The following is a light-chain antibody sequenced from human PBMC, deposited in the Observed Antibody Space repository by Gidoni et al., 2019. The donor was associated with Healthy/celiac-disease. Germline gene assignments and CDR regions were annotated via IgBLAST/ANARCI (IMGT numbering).Light chain of an antibody. CDR2: DVS. CDR3: SSYTSRSTNYV. V-gene: IGLV2-14*01. Sequence: QSALTQPASVSGSPGQSITISCPGTSSDVGGYNYVSWYQQHPGKAPKLMIYDVSNRPSGVSNRFSGSKSGNTASLTISGLQAEDEADYYCSSYTSRSTNYVFGTGTKVTVL. J-gene: IGLJ1*01. CDR1: SSDVGGYNY.